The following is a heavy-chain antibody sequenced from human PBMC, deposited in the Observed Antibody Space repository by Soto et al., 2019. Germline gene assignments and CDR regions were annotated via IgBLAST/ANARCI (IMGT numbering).Heavy chain of an antibody. D-gene: IGHD1-7*01. CDR1: GFTFTSSA. Sequence: SVKVSCKASGFTFTSSAVQWVRQARGQRLEWIGWIVVGSGNTNYAQKFQERVTITRDMSTSTAYMELSSLRSEDTAVYYCAAEGMELLSGRFGYYYYGMDVWGQGTTVPVSS. CDR2: IVVGSGNT. CDR3: AAEGMELLSGRFGYYYYGMDV. V-gene: IGHV1-58*01. J-gene: IGHJ6*02.